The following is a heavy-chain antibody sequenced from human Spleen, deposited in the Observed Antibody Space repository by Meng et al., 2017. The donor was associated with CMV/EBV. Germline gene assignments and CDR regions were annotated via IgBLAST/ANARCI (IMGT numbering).Heavy chain of an antibody. V-gene: IGHV3-23*01. CDR3: AKVPYSSGWSIFDY. J-gene: IGHJ4*02. CDR2: ISGSGGST. D-gene: IGHD6-19*01. Sequence: AVGFTFSSYARGWVCKAPGKGLELVSAISGSGGSTYYADSVKGRFTISRDNSKNTLYLQMNSLRAEDTAVYYCAKVPYSSGWSIFDYWGQGTLVTVSS. CDR1: GFTFSSYA.